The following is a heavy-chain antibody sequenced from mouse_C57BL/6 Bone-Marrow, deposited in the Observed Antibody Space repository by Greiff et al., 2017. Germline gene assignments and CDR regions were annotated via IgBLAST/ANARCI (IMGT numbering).Heavy chain of an antibody. CDR2: LEPSDSYT. Sequence: QVQLQQPGAELVKPGASVKLSCKASGYTFTSYWMQWVKQRPGQGLEWIGELEPSDSYTNSNQKFKGKATLTVDTSSRTAYMQLSSLTSEDSAVYYCARDDYARFAYWGQGTLVTVSA. J-gene: IGHJ3*01. V-gene: IGHV1-50*01. D-gene: IGHD2-4*01. CDR1: GYTFTSYW. CDR3: ARDDYARFAY.